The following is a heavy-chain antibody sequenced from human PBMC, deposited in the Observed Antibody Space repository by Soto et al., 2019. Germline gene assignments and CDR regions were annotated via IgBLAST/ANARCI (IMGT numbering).Heavy chain of an antibody. J-gene: IGHJ6*02. CDR3: AAAAATLGMTYGMDV. CDR2: IIPILGIA. V-gene: IGHV1-69*02. D-gene: IGHD2-15*01. Sequence: QVQLVQSGAEVKKPGSSVKVSCKASGGTFSSYTISWVRQAPGQGLEWMGRIIPILGIANYAQKFQGRVTITADKSXTTADMELSSLRSEDTAVYYCAAAAATLGMTYGMDVWGQGSTVTVSS. CDR1: GGTFSSYT.